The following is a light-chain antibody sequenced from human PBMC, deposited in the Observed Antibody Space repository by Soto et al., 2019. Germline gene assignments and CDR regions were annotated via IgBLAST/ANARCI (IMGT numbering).Light chain of an antibody. J-gene: IGKJ1*01. CDR2: GAS. CDR1: QSVSSSY. V-gene: IGKV3-20*01. Sequence: IVITQAAGTMSLSPGERATLSCRASQSVSSSYLAWYQHKPGQAPRLLIYGASIRATDIPDRFSGSGSGTDFTLTITRLEPEDFAVYYCQQYGSSPGTFGQGTKVDIK. CDR3: QQYGSSPGT.